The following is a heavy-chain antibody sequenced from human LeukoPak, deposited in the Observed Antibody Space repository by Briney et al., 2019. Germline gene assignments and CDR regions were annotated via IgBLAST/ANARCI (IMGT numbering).Heavy chain of an antibody. CDR3: ATEDPSGLDVLLN. J-gene: IGHJ3*01. D-gene: IGHD6-19*01. CDR2: FDAENGDI. Sequence: ASLTVSCKLSGYSLRESSMHWVRQAPGKGLEWMGGFDAENGDIIYAQKLQGRVTMTEDISTDTAYMELSDLRSDDTAVYYCATEDPSGLDVLLNWGQGTMVTVSS. CDR1: GYSLRESS. V-gene: IGHV1-24*01.